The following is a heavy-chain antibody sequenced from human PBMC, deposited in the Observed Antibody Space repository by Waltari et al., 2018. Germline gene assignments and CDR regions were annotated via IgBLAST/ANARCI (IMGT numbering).Heavy chain of an antibody. V-gene: IGHV3-73*01. CDR1: GFIFSDSA. CDR3: ARHDPLDY. CDR2: IRTKTNNYAT. J-gene: IGHJ4*02. Sequence: EEQMVESGGDLVKPGGSLKLSCAASGFIFSDSAIHWVRQAPGKGLDWVGRIRTKTNNYATAYGASVKGRFTISRDDSRNVAYLQMNSLKTEDTALYYCARHDPLDYWGQGTLVTVSS.